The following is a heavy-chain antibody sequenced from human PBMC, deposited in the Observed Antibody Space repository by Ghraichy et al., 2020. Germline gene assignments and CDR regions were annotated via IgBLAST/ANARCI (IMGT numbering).Heavy chain of an antibody. V-gene: IGHV1-8*01. Sequence: ASVKVSCKASGYTFTSYDINWVRQATGQGLEWMGWMNPNSGNTGYAQKFQGRVTMTRNTSISTAYMELSSLRSEDTAVYYCARVGYDFWSGPHSIPPDYWGQGTLVTVSS. CDR3: ARVGYDFWSGPHSIPPDY. CDR1: GYTFTSYD. D-gene: IGHD3-3*01. J-gene: IGHJ4*02. CDR2: MNPNSGNT.